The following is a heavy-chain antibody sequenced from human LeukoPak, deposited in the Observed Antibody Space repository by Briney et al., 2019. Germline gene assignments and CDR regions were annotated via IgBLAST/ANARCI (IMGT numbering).Heavy chain of an antibody. D-gene: IGHD2-15*01. CDR2: IGSDDGST. V-gene: IGHV3-74*01. CDR3: LVILTEPTSPSPDGLDI. Sequence: GGSLRLSCAASGFTFSRDWMHWVRQVPGKGLVWVSRIGSDDGSTSYADSVRGRFTISRDNAKKTLYLQMNSLRVEDTAVYYCLVILTEPTSPSPDGLDIWGQGTMVTVSS. J-gene: IGHJ3*02. CDR1: GFTFSRDW.